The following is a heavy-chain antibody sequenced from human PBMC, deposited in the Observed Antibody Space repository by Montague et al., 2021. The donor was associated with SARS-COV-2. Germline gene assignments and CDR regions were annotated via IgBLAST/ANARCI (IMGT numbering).Heavy chain of an antibody. CDR1: GDSITSGSYY. CDR3: AREWGSYSGRFDY. D-gene: IGHD1-26*01. V-gene: IGHV4-61*02. J-gene: IGHJ4*02. CDR2: SYTSGSI. Sequence: TLSLTCTVSGDSITSGSYYWYWVRKPAGKGLEWVGRSYTSGSIDYNPSLKSRLTISVDTSKKQFSLKLSSVTAADTAVYFCAREWGSYSGRFDYWGQGALVTVSS.